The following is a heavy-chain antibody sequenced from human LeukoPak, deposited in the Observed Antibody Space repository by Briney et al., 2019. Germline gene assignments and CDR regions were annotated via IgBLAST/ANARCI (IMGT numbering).Heavy chain of an antibody. CDR1: GYTFTSYY. Sequence: GASVKDSCKPSGYTFTSYYMHSVRQAPGQGLEWMGIINPSGCSTSYAQKFQGRVTMTRDMSPSTVYMELSSLRSEDTAVYYCATSQEMATIQFDYWGQGTLVTVSS. CDR2: INPSGCST. D-gene: IGHD5-24*01. CDR3: ATSQEMATIQFDY. V-gene: IGHV1-46*01. J-gene: IGHJ4*02.